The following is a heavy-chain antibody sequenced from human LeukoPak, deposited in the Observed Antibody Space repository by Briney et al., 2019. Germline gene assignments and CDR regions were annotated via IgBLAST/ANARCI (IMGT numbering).Heavy chain of an antibody. V-gene: IGHV3-48*02. CDR2: ISSDSSTI. CDR1: GFTFSSYG. CDR3: ATSMYCSSTSCYFDYYYGMDV. D-gene: IGHD2-2*01. J-gene: IGHJ6*02. Sequence: GGSLRLSCAASGFTFSSYGMNWVRQAPGKGLEWVSYISSDSSTIYYADSVKGRFTISRDNAKNSLYLQMNSLRDEDTAVYYCATSMYCSSTSCYFDYYYGMDVWGQGTTVTVSS.